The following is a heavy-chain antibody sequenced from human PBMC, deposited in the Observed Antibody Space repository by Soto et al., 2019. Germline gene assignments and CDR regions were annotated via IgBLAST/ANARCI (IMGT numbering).Heavy chain of an antibody. D-gene: IGHD4-4*01. CDR2: IIPILGIT. CDR3: ARSGNYGSYFDY. CDR1: GGTFSSYT. V-gene: IGHV1-69*02. J-gene: IGHJ4*02. Sequence: ASVKVSCKASGGTFSSYTINWVRQATGQGLEWMGRIIPILGITNDAQKFRDRVKITADKSTSTAYMELSSLRSEDTAVYYCARSGNYGSYFDYWGRGILVTVSS.